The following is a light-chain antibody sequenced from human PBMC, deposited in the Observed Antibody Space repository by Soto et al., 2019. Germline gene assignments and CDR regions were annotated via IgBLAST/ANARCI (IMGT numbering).Light chain of an antibody. CDR1: QSVGSK. J-gene: IGKJ1*01. CDR3: QQYNNWPV. V-gene: IGKV3D-15*01. Sequence: EIVLTQSPGTLSLSPEERATPSCRASQSVGSKLAWYQQKPGQAPRLLIYGASSRATGIPERISGSGSGTEFTLTISSLQSEDFAVYYCQQYNNWPVFGQGTKVDIK. CDR2: GAS.